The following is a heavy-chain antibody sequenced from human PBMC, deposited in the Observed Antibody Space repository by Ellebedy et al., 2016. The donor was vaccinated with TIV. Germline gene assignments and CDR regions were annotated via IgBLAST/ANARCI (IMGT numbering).Heavy chain of an antibody. CDR1: AGSVTAGSCY. Sequence: SETLSLXCTVSAGSVTAGSCYWSWSRQAQGKRSEWIGYIYYSGSTNYNPSLESRVTMLVDTSKNQFSLRLNSLIAADTAVYYCARMVPLPKKVLDSWGQGTLVTVSS. J-gene: IGHJ4*02. CDR3: ARMVPLPKKVLDS. V-gene: IGHV4-61*01. CDR2: IYYSGST. D-gene: IGHD6-13*01.